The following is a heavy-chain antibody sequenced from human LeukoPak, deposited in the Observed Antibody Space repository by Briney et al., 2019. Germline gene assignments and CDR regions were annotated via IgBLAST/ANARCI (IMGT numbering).Heavy chain of an antibody. Sequence: SGGSLRLSCAASGFTFSSSCAMTWVRQAPGKGLEWVSAISGSGRNTYYADSVKGRFTISRDNSKNTLFLQMNSLRAEDTAVYYCAKDPLLRGATYDYWGQGTLVTVSS. CDR2: ISGSGRNT. D-gene: IGHD3-10*01. V-gene: IGHV3-23*01. CDR1: GFTFSSSCA. J-gene: IGHJ4*02. CDR3: AKDPLLRGATYDY.